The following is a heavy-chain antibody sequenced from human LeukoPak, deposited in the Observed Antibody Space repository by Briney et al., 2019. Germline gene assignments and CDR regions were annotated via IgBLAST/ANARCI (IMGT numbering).Heavy chain of an antibody. D-gene: IGHD6-19*01. Sequence: GGSLRLSCAASGFTFDDYAMHWVRQAPGKGLEWVSGISWNSGSIGYADSVKGRFTISRDNAKKSLYLQMNSLRAEDMALYYCAKGGPVYSSGWEYFDYWGQGTLVTVSS. CDR3: AKGGPVYSSGWEYFDY. CDR1: GFTFDDYA. CDR2: ISWNSGSI. J-gene: IGHJ4*02. V-gene: IGHV3-9*03.